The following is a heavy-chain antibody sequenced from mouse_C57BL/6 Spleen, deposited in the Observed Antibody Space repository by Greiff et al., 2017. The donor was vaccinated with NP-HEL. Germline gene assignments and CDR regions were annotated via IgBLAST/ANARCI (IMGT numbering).Heavy chain of an antibody. CDR1: GYSFTSYY. V-gene: IGHV1-66*01. J-gene: IGHJ4*01. CDR3: ARDDHYAMDY. Sequence: VQLQQSGPELVKPGASVKISCKASGYSFTSYYIHWVKQRPGQGLEWIGWIYPGSGNTKYNEKFKGKATLTADTSSSTAYMQLSSLTSEDSAVYYCARDDHYAMDYWGQGTSVTVSS. D-gene: IGHD2-3*01. CDR2: IYPGSGNT.